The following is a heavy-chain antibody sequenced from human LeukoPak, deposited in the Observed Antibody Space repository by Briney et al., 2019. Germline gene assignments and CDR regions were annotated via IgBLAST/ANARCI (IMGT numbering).Heavy chain of an antibody. Sequence: SETLSLTCTVSGGSISSSSYYWGWIRQPPGKGLEWIGSIYYSGSTYYNPSLKSRVTISVDTSKNQFSLKLSSVTAADTAVYYCACNWIHSSGYHAFDFWGQGTLVTVSS. V-gene: IGHV4-39*07. CDR1: GGSISSSSYY. CDR2: IYYSGST. CDR3: ACNWIHSSGYHAFDF. J-gene: IGHJ4*02. D-gene: IGHD3-22*01.